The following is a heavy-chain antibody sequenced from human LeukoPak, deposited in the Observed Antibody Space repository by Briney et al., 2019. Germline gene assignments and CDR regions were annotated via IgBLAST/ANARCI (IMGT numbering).Heavy chain of an antibody. J-gene: IGHJ3*02. CDR2: IYYSGST. Sequence: SETLSLTCTVSGGSISSSRYYWGWIRQPPGKGREWIGSIYYSGSTYYNPSLKSRVTISVDTSKNQFSLKLSSVTAADTAVYYCARRPETLNSYYDFWSGYYRGVDAFDIWGQGTMVTVSS. V-gene: IGHV4-39*01. CDR1: GGSISSSRYY. CDR3: ARRPETLNSYYDFWSGYYRGVDAFDI. D-gene: IGHD3-3*01.